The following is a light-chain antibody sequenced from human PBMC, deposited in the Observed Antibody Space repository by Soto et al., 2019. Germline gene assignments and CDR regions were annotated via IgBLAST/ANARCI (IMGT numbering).Light chain of an antibody. CDR3: QQCYNKPT. CDR1: QGIDSY. CDR2: GAT. V-gene: IGKV1-39*01. J-gene: IGKJ5*01. Sequence: IQMTQSPSSLSASVGDRVTISCRASQGIDSYLNWYQQKPGKAPELLVSGATTLQSGAPSRFIGGGSGADFTLTITNLQPEDSATYYCQQCYNKPTFGQGTRLEIK.